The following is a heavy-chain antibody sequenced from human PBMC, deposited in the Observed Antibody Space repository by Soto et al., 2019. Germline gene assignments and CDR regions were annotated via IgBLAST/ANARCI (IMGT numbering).Heavy chain of an antibody. Sequence: QVQLVQSGGEVKKPGASVKVSCKASGYTFTNYGISWVRQAPGQGLEWMGWINVYNGNTKYAQKVQGRVTMTTDTATSTGYMELTSLRSDATAVYYCARGVGSGSYYHQYNWFDPWGQGTLVTVSS. V-gene: IGHV1-18*01. D-gene: IGHD3-10*01. CDR3: ARGVGSGSYYHQYNWFDP. CDR1: GYTFTNYG. J-gene: IGHJ5*02. CDR2: INVYNGNT.